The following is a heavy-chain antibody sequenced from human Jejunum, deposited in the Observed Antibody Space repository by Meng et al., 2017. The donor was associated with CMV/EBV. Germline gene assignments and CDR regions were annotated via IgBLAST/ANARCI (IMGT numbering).Heavy chain of an antibody. J-gene: IGHJ4*02. D-gene: IGHD4-17*01. Sequence: TRPTFSWGWIRQPPGKGLEWIGHIYHIYHTGTTYYSPSLNSRVSISMDASKNQISLNQNFVTAADTAVYYCARGRHAYGDYDTFDLWGQGTLVTVSS. CDR2: IYHIYHTGTT. V-gene: IGHV4-39*07. CDR1: TRPTFS. CDR3: ARGRHAYGDYDTFDL.